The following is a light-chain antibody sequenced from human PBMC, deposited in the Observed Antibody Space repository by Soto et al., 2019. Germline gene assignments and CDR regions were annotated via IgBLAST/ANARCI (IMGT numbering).Light chain of an antibody. Sequence: EIVLTQSPATLSLSPGERATLSCRASQSLSSNFLAWYQQKPGQAPRLLIYDSSSRATGFPDRFSGSGSGTDFTLSIIRLEPEDFAVYYCQQYYSTPLTFGGGTKVEIK. CDR3: QQYYSTPLT. CDR2: DSS. V-gene: IGKV3-20*01. CDR1: QSLSSNF. J-gene: IGKJ4*01.